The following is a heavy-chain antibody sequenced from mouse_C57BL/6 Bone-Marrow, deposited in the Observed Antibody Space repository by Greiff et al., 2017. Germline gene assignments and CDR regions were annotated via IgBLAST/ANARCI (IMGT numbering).Heavy chain of an antibody. D-gene: IGHD2-12*01. CDR1: GFTFSDYG. J-gene: IGHJ3*01. CDR2: ISSGSSTI. Sequence: EVKVVESGGGLVKPGGSLKLYCAASGFTFSDYGMHWVRQAPEKGLEWVAYISSGSSTIYYAVTVRGRFTISRDNAKNTLFLQMTSLRSEDTAMYYCARGDYNYEGAWFAYGGQGTLVTVSA. CDR3: ARGDYNYEGAWFAY. V-gene: IGHV5-17*01.